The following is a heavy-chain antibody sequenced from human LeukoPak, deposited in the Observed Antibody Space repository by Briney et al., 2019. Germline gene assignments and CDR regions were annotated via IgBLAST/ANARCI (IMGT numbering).Heavy chain of an antibody. J-gene: IGHJ4*02. D-gene: IGHD1-26*01. CDR2: ISWNSGSI. CDR3: AKSGGWELPRAFDY. Sequence: PGRSLRLSCAASGFTFDDYAMHWVRQAPGKGLEWVSGISWNSGSIGYADSVKGRFTISRDNAKNSLYLQMNSLRAEDTALYYCAKSGGWELPRAFDYWGQGTLVTVSS. V-gene: IGHV3-9*01. CDR1: GFTFDDYA.